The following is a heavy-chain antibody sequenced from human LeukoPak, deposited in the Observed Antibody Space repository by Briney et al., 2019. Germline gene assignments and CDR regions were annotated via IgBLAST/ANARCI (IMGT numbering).Heavy chain of an antibody. D-gene: IGHD3-22*01. V-gene: IGHV4-61*01. CDR1: GGSISSSSYY. CDR3: ARGGYYYDSSGYYYEGAFDI. J-gene: IGHJ3*02. CDR2: IYYSGST. Sequence: ASETLSLTCTVSGGSISSSSYYWSWIRQPPGKGLEWIGYIYYSGSTNYNPALKSRCTISVDTSKNKFSLKLCSVTAADTAVYYCARGGYYYDSSGYYYEGAFDIWGQGTMVTVSS.